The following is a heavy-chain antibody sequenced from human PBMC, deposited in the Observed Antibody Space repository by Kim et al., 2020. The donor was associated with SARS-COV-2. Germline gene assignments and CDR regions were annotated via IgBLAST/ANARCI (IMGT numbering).Heavy chain of an antibody. D-gene: IGHD1-1*01. CDR3: ARGGGWNDGSLGY. Sequence: YAQKSQGRVTITADESTSTAYMELSSLRSEDTAVYYCARGGGWNDGSLGYWGQGTLVTVSS. J-gene: IGHJ4*02. V-gene: IGHV1-69*01.